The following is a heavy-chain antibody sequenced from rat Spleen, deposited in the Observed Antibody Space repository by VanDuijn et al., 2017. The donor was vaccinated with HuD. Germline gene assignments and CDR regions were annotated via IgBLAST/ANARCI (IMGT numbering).Heavy chain of an antibody. CDR1: GFTFNNYW. V-gene: IGHV5-31*01. D-gene: IGHD4-2*01. Sequence: EVQLVASGGGLVQPGRSLKLACIDSGFTFNNYWMTWIRQAPVKGLEWVASITPAGDTTDYPDSVKGRLTISRENAYRTLYIQMNSLRSEDTGTNYCTRENWKHDYWGQGVKVTVSS. J-gene: IGHJ2*01. CDR2: ITPAGDTT. CDR3: TRENWKHDY.